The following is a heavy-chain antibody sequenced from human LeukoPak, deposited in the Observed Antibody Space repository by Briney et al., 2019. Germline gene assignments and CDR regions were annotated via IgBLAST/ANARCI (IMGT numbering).Heavy chain of an antibody. D-gene: IGHD2-8*01. J-gene: IGHJ4*02. CDR3: ARVYLERLTAGYFDH. CDR1: GFTFSDYY. CDR2: ISSSGSTI. V-gene: IGHV3-11*04. Sequence: GGSLRLSCAASGFTFSDYYMSWIRQAPGKGLEWVSYISSSGSTIYYADSVKGRFTISRDNSKSTLYLQMNSLRDDDSAAYFCARVYLERLTAGYFDHWGQGTQVTVSP.